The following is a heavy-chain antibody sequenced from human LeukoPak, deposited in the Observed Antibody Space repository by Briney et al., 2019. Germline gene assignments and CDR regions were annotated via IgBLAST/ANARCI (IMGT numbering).Heavy chain of an antibody. CDR1: GYTITGYY. J-gene: IGHJ6*02. CDR2: INPNSGGT. Sequence: ASVKVSCKASGYTITGYYMHWVRQAPGQGLEWMGRINPNSGGTNYAQKFQGRVTMTRDTSISTAYMELSRLRSDDTAVYYCATDLGYYYYGMDVWGQGTTVTVSS. CDR3: ATDLGYYYYGMDV. V-gene: IGHV1-2*06.